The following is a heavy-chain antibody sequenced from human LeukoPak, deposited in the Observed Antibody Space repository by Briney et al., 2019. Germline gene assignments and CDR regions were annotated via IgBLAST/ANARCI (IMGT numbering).Heavy chain of an antibody. Sequence: GGSLRLSCAASGFTFSSYAMSWVRQAPGKGLEWVSGISGSGGNTYYADSVKGRFTISRDNSKNTLYLQMNSLRAEDTAVYYCAKDQSRSYASRSYSIDYWGQGTLVTVSS. V-gene: IGHV3-23*01. J-gene: IGHJ4*02. CDR2: ISGSGGNT. CDR3: AKDQSRSYASRSYSIDY. D-gene: IGHD3-10*01. CDR1: GFTFSSYA.